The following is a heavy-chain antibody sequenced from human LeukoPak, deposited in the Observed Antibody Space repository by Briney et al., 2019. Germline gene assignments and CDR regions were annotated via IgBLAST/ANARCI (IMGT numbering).Heavy chain of an antibody. CDR3: ARVRGSYTRLFDY. D-gene: IGHD1-26*01. Sequence: SETLSLTCAVYGGSFSGYYWSWIRQPPGKGLEWIGEINHSGSTNYNPSLKSRVTISVDTSKNQFSLKLSSVTAADTAVYYCARVRGSYTRLFDYWGQGTLVTVSS. CDR2: INHSGST. CDR1: GGSFSGYY. V-gene: IGHV4-34*01. J-gene: IGHJ4*02.